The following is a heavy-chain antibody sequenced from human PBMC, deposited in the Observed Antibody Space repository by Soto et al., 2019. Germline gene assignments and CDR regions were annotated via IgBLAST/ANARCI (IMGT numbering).Heavy chain of an antibody. D-gene: IGHD3-3*01. V-gene: IGHV3-15*01. CDR3: TTGGYDFWSGYYRAEDFQH. CDR1: GFTFSNAW. CDR2: IKSKTDCGTT. J-gene: IGHJ1*01. Sequence: EVQLVESGGGLVKPGGSLRLSCAASGFTFSNAWMSWVRQAPGKGLEWVGRIKSKTDCGTTDYAAHVKGRFTITKDDSKNTLYLQMNSLKTDDTAVYYCTTGGYDFWSGYYRAEDFQHWGQGTLVTVSS.